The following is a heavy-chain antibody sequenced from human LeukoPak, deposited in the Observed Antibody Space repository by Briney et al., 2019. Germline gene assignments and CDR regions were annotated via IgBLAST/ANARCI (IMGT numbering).Heavy chain of an antibody. D-gene: IGHD3-16*01. CDR2: IYYSGST. J-gene: IGHJ4*02. CDR3: ARWGFHIDY. CDR1: SGSISSSSYY. V-gene: IGHV4-39*07. Sequence: PSETLSLTCTVSSGSISSSSYYWGWIRQPPGKGLEWIGSIYYSGSTYYNPSLKSRVTISVDTSKNQFSLKLSSVTAADTAVYYCARWGFHIDYWGQGTLVTVSS.